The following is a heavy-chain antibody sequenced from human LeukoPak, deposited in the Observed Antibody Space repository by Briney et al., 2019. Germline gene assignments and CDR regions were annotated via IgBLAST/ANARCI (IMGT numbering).Heavy chain of an antibody. CDR1: GGSISSGGYS. V-gene: IGHV4-30-2*01. Sequence: SETLSLTCAVSGGSISSGGYSWSWIRQPPGKGLEWIGYIYHSGSTYYNPSLKSRVTTSVDRSKNQFSLKLSSVTAADTAVYYCARLRITGTTRWFDPWGQGTLVTVSS. CDR2: IYHSGST. D-gene: IGHD1-20*01. CDR3: ARLRITGTTRWFDP. J-gene: IGHJ5*02.